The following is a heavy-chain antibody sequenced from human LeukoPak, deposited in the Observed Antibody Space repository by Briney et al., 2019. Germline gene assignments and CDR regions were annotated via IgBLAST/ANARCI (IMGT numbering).Heavy chain of an antibody. CDR1: GFTFSSYS. V-gene: IGHV3-21*04. CDR3: AKLWSSSRGAFDI. CDR2: ISSSSSYI. Sequence: PGGSLRLSCAASGFTFSSYSMNWVRQAPGKGLEWVSSISSSSSYIYYADSVKGRFTISRDNAKNSLYLQMNSLRAEDTAVYYCAKLWSSSRGAFDIWGQGTMVTVSS. J-gene: IGHJ3*02. D-gene: IGHD2-2*01.